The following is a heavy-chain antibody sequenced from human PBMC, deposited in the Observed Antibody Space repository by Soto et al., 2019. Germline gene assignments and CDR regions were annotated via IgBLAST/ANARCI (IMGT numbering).Heavy chain of an antibody. CDR3: APDAKGYPTHFAY. CDR2: IFFDGSKK. V-gene: IGHV3-30*04. CDR1: GFTFDNYA. D-gene: IGHD2-8*01. J-gene: IGHJ4*01. Sequence: QVHLADSGGGVVQPGRSLRLSCTASGFTFDNYAMHWVRQAPGKGLQWVAGIFFDGSKKYYADSVKGRFTISRDSSKDSVYLQMNSLRPEDTDVYYCAPDAKGYPTHFAYWGQGTLVIVSS.